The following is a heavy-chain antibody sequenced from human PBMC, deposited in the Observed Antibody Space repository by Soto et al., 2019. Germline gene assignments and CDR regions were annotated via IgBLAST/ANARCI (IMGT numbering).Heavy chain of an antibody. CDR3: AREIGGSGGYYSFGY. D-gene: IGHD3-10*01. V-gene: IGHV1-18*04. CDR1: GYTFTNYG. Sequence: GASVKVSCKASGYTFTNYGISWVRQAPGQGLEWMGWISAYNGNTNYAQKLQGRVTMTTDTSTSTAYMELRSLRSDDTAVYYCAREIGGSGGYYSFGYWGQGTLVTGSS. CDR2: ISAYNGNT. J-gene: IGHJ4*02.